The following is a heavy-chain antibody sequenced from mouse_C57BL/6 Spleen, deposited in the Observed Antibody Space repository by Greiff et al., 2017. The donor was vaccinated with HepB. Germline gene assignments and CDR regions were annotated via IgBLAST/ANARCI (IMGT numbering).Heavy chain of an antibody. CDR1: GFTFSDYG. V-gene: IGHV5-17*01. CDR3: ARGDYDYDVDFDY. Sequence: EVKLMESGGGLVKPGGSLKLSCAASGFTFSDYGMHWVRQAPEKGLEWVAYISSGSSTIYYADTVKGRFTISRDNAKNTLFLQMTSLRSEDTAMYYCARGDYDYDVDFDYWGQGTTLTVSS. D-gene: IGHD2-4*01. CDR2: ISSGSSTI. J-gene: IGHJ2*01.